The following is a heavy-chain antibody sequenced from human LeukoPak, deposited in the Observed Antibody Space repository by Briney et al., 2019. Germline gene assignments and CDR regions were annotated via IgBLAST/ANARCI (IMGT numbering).Heavy chain of an antibody. CDR2: INHSGST. Sequence: SETLSLTCAVYGGSFSGYYWSWIRQPPGKGLEWIGEINHSGSTNYNPSLKSRVTISVGTSKNQFSPKLSSVTAADTAVYYCAREPYYGSGSRWFDPWGQGTLVTVSS. J-gene: IGHJ5*02. CDR3: AREPYYGSGSRWFDP. V-gene: IGHV4-34*01. CDR1: GGSFSGYY. D-gene: IGHD3-10*01.